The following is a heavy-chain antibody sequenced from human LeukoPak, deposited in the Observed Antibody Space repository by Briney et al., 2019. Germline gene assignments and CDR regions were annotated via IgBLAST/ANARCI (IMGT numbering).Heavy chain of an antibody. J-gene: IGHJ4*02. CDR3: ARGADSGYDCAY. CDR1: GGIFSSYA. V-gene: IGHV1-69*01. D-gene: IGHD5-12*01. CDR2: IIPIFGTA. Sequence: ASVKVSCKASGGIFSSYAISWVRQAPGQGLEWMGGIIPIFGTANYAQKFQGRVTITADESTSTAYMELSSLRSEDTAVYYCARGADSGYDCAYWGQGTLVTVSS.